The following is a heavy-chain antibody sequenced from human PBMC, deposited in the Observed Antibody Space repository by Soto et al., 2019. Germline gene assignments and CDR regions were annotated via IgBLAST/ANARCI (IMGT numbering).Heavy chain of an antibody. V-gene: IGHV1-69*01. CDR2: IIPIFGTA. CDR1: GGTFSSYA. J-gene: IGHJ4*02. Sequence: QVQLVQSGAVVKKPGSSVKVSCKASGGTFSSYAISWVRQAPGQGLEWMGGIIPIFGTANYAQKFQGRVTINADESTSTAYMELSRLRSEDTSVYYCASGHRSGRYIFDSWGQGTLVTVSS. CDR3: ASGHRSGRYIFDS. D-gene: IGHD1-26*01.